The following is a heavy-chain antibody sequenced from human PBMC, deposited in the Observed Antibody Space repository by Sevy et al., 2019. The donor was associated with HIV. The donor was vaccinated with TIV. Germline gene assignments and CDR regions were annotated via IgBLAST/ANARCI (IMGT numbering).Heavy chain of an antibody. V-gene: IGHV4-34*01. J-gene: IGHJ3*02. Sequence: SETLSLTCAVYGGSFSGYYWSWIRQPPGKGLEWIGEINHSGSTNYNPSLKSRVTISVDTSKNQFSLKLSSVTAADTAVYYCARHRGRYCSGGSCFDAFDIWGQGTMVTVSS. CDR1: GGSFSGYY. CDR3: ARHRGRYCSGGSCFDAFDI. D-gene: IGHD2-15*01. CDR2: INHSGST.